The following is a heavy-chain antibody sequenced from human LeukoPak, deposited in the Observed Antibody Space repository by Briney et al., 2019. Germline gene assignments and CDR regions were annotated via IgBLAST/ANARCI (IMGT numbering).Heavy chain of an antibody. V-gene: IGHV4-4*07. J-gene: IGHJ4*02. Sequence: PSETLSLTCTVSGGSISNQYWSWIRQPAGKGLEWIGRICTSGRTNFNPSLKSRITISVDESTNQFSLKLTSVTAADTAVYFCARETLYSSGWKFDYWGQGTQVAVSS. D-gene: IGHD6-19*01. CDR1: GGSISNQY. CDR3: ARETLYSSGWKFDY. CDR2: ICTSGRT.